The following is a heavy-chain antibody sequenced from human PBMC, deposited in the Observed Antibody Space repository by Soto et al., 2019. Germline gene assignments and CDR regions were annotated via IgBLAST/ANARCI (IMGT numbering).Heavy chain of an antibody. CDR2: IGTAGDT. CDR1: GFTFSSYD. J-gene: IGHJ6*02. Sequence: GGSLRLSCAASGFTFSSYDMHWVRQATGKGLEWVSAIGTAGDTYYPGSVKGRFTISRENAKNSLYLQMNSLRAEDTAVYYCAREIAARPLYYGMDVWGQGTTVTVSS. V-gene: IGHV3-13*01. CDR3: AREIAARPLYYGMDV. D-gene: IGHD6-6*01.